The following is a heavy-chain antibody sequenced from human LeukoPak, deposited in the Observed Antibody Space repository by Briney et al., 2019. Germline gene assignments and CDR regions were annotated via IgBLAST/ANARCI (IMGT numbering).Heavy chain of an antibody. D-gene: IGHD2-15*01. Sequence: PGGSLRLSCAASGFTVSSKSMSWIRQAPGKGLEWVSVIYSGGSTYYADSVKGRFTISRDNSKNTLYLQMNSLRAEDTAVYYCAKVNWCGASCADAWGQGTLVTVSS. J-gene: IGHJ4*02. V-gene: IGHV3-53*01. CDR1: GFTVSSKS. CDR2: IYSGGST. CDR3: AKVNWCGASCADA.